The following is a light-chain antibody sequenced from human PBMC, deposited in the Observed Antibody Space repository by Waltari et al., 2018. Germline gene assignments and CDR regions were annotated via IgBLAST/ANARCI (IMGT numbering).Light chain of an antibody. V-gene: IGKV1-5*01. CDR1: QSVSSW. Sequence: DIQMTQSPSTLSASVGDRVTITCRASQSVSSWLAWYQQKPGKAPKLLIDDVSSLQSGVPSRFSGSGSGTQFTLTITSLQPDDFATYYCQQYESFWTFGQGTKVEIK. CDR2: DVS. CDR3: QQYESFWT. J-gene: IGKJ1*01.